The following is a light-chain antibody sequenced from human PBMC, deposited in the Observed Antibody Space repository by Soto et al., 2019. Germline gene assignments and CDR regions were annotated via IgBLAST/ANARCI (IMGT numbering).Light chain of an antibody. Sequence: DIQMTQSPTSLSASVGDTVTITCRASPTIATYLNWYQKKPGKAPKLLIYTASTLQSGVPPMFSGSGSGTDFTLTISGRHPEDCATYYCQQGYTMSLTFGPGTKVVIK. CDR3: QQGYTMSLT. CDR2: TAS. V-gene: IGKV1-39*01. J-gene: IGKJ3*01. CDR1: PTIATY.